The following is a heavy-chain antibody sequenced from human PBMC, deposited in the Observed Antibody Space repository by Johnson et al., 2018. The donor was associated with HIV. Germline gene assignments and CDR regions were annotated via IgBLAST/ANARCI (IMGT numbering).Heavy chain of an antibody. J-gene: IGHJ3*02. V-gene: IGHV3-15*01. D-gene: IGHD3-10*01. CDR1: GFTFSNAW. CDR2: IKSKTDGGTT. Sequence: VQLVESGGGLVKPGGSLRLSCAASGFTFSNAWMSWVRQAPGKGLEWVGRIKSKTDGGTTDYAAPVKGRFTISRDDSKNTLYLHMNSLKTEDTAVYYCTTDLIRRYYGSGLRDAFDIWGQGTMVTVSS. CDR3: TTDLIRRYYGSGLRDAFDI.